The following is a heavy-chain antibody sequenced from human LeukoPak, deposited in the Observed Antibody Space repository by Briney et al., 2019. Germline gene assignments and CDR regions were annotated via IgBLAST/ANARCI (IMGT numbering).Heavy chain of an antibody. Sequence: KSSETLSLTCAVYGGSFSGYYWSWIRPPPGKGLEWIGEINHSGSTNYNPSLKSRVTISVDTSKNQFSLKLSSVTAADTAVYYCARARNFAYYYDSSGRGLRWFDPWGQGTLVTVSS. D-gene: IGHD3-22*01. CDR1: GGSFSGYY. CDR3: ARARNFAYYYDSSGRGLRWFDP. CDR2: INHSGST. V-gene: IGHV4-34*01. J-gene: IGHJ5*02.